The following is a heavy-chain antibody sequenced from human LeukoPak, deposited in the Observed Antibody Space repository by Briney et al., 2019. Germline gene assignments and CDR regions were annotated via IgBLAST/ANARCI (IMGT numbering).Heavy chain of an antibody. J-gene: IGHJ4*02. CDR1: GYTFRSYG. D-gene: IGHD1-26*01. CDR3: AKGKGKLGAFQSDFDY. V-gene: IGHV3-30*02. CDR2: IGYDGSNK. Sequence: GGSLRLSCAASGYTFRSYGMHWVREAPGKGLEGVAFIGYDGSNKYYVESVKGRFSISRDNSKNTLYLEMNSLRAEDTAIYYCAKGKGKLGAFQSDFDYWGQGTLVTVSS.